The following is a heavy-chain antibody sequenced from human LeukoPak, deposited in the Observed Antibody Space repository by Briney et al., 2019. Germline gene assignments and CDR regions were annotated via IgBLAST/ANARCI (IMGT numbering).Heavy chain of an antibody. Sequence: PSETLSLTCTVSGGSISSSSYYWGWIRQPPGKGLEWIGSIYYSGSTYYNPSLKSRVTISVDTSKNQFSLKLSSVTAADTAVYYCARASRTYYDSSGYITQSWFDPWGQGTLVTVSS. CDR2: IYYSGST. J-gene: IGHJ5*02. V-gene: IGHV4-39*07. D-gene: IGHD3-22*01. CDR3: ARASRTYYDSSGYITQSWFDP. CDR1: GGSISSSSYY.